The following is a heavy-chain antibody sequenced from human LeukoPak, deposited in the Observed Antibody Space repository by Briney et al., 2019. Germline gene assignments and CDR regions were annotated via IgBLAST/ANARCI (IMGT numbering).Heavy chain of an antibody. J-gene: IGHJ4*02. D-gene: IGHD1-26*01. CDR2: IYYSGST. CDR1: SGSISSGGYY. V-gene: IGHV4-31*03. CDR3: AATIVGATPFDY. Sequence: SETLSLTCTVSSGSISSGGYYWSWIRQHPGKGLEWIGYIYYSGSTYYNPSLKSRVTISVDTSKNQFSLKLSSVTAADTAVYYCAATIVGATPFDYWGQGTLVTVSS.